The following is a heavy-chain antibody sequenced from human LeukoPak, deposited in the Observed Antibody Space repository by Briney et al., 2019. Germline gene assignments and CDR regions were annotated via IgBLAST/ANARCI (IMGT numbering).Heavy chain of an antibody. Sequence: PSETLSLTCTVSGGSISNYYWSWIRQPAGKGLEWIGHIYSSGSTNYNPSLKSRVTMSVDTSKNQFSLKLSSVTAADTALYYCTRDRRTSMDVWGKGTTVTVSS. CDR1: GGSISNYY. V-gene: IGHV4-4*07. J-gene: IGHJ6*03. CDR3: TRDRRTSMDV. CDR2: IYSSGST.